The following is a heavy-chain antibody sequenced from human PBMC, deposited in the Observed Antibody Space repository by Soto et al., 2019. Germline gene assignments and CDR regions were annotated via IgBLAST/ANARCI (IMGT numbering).Heavy chain of an antibody. CDR2: FDPEDGET. D-gene: IGHD3-9*01. CDR1: GYTLTELS. Sequence: ASVKVSCKVSGYTLTELSMHWVRQAPGKGLEWMGGFDPEDGETIYAQKFQGRVTMTEDTSTDTAYMELSSLRSEDTAVYYCATLALRYFDWFNWFDPWSQGTLVTVSS. V-gene: IGHV1-24*01. CDR3: ATLALRYFDWFNWFDP. J-gene: IGHJ5*02.